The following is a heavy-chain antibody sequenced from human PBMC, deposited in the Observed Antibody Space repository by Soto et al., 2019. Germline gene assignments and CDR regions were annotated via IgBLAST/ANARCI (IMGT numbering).Heavy chain of an antibody. Sequence: GGSLRLSCAASGFTFKNYWMDWVRQAPGKGLEWVVNINEDGSEKNYVDSVKGRFTISRDNSKNTVFLQMNSLRAEDTAVYYCAKERLARGFDYWGQGTLVTVSS. CDR3: AKERLARGFDY. V-gene: IGHV3-7*05. CDR1: GFTFKNYW. J-gene: IGHJ4*02. CDR2: INEDGSEK.